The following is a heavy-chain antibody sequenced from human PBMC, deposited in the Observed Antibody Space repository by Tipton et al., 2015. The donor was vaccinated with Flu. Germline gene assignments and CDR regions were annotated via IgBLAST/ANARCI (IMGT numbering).Heavy chain of an antibody. J-gene: IGHJ4*02. CDR3: AGVSAFWGSGYFDY. D-gene: IGHD7-27*01. V-gene: IGHV3-66*02. CDR1: GFTVSSNY. Sequence: QLVQSGGGLVQPGGSLKLSCAASGFTVSSNYMSWVRQAPGKGLEWVSVIYSGGHTYYADPVRGRSTISRDNSKNTLSLQMNSLRSEDTAVYYCAGVSAFWGSGYFDYWGRGTLVAVSS. CDR2: IYSGGHT.